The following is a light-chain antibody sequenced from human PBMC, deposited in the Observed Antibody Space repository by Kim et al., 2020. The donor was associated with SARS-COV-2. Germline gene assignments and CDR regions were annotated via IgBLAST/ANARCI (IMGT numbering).Light chain of an antibody. Sequence: QSTTLACTGTSSDVGSYNRVSGYQQHPGKAPKRMSYEVSKRPSVVSNRFSGSKSGNTASLTISGLQAEDEADYDCCSYAGSSTFVVYCGGTQLTVL. CDR1: SSDVGSYNR. V-gene: IGLV2-23*02. CDR2: EVS. CDR3: CSYAGSSTFVV. J-gene: IGLJ2*01.